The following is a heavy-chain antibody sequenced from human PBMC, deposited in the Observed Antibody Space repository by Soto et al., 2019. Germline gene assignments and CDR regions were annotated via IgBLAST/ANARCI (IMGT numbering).Heavy chain of an antibody. V-gene: IGHV3-23*01. CDR2: ISGSGGST. CDR1: GFTFSSYA. J-gene: IGHJ5*02. D-gene: IGHD5-18*01. CDR3: AKDRRIQLWLRSWFDP. Sequence: EVQLLESGGGLVQPGGSLRLSCAASGFTFSSYAMSWVRQAPGKGLEWVSAISGSGGSTYYADSVKGRFTISRDNSKNTLYLQMNSLRAEDTAVYYCAKDRRIQLWLRSWFDPWGQGTLVTVSS.